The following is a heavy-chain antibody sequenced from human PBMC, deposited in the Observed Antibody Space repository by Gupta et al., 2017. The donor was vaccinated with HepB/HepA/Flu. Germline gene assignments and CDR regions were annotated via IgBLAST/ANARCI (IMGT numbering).Heavy chain of an antibody. D-gene: IGHD1-26*01. CDR1: GYNFSNYY. Sequence: QVQLVQSGAEVKKPGASVKVSCKASGYNFSNYYMHWVRQAPGQGLEWVGIINPSGGATSYGRNFQGRATMTRDTSTSTVYMELSSLRSEDTAIYYCARRVGATNRDAFDIWGQGTLVTVSS. J-gene: IGHJ3*02. V-gene: IGHV1-46*01. CDR2: INPSGGAT. CDR3: ARRVGATNRDAFDI.